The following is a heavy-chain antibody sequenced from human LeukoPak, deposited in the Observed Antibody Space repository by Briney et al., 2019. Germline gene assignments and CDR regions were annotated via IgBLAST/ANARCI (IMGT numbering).Heavy chain of an antibody. CDR2: IYYSGST. CDR3: ARHGGIAAAGTGWFDP. CDR1: GGSISSSSYY. V-gene: IGHV4-39*07. D-gene: IGHD6-13*01. J-gene: IGHJ5*02. Sequence: SETLSLTCTVSGGSISSSSYYWGWIRQPPGKGLEWIGSIYYSGSTYYNPSLKSRVTISVDTSKNQFSLKLSSVTAADTAVYYCARHGGIAAAGTGWFDPWGQGTLVTVSS.